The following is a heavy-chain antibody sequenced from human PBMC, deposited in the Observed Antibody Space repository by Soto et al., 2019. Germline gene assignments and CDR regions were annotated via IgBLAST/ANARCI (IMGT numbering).Heavy chain of an antibody. V-gene: IGHV1-69*01. Sequence: QVQLVQSGPEVKKTGTSVKFSCQASGGTFSSRAISWLRQAPGQGLEWMGGIIPVFGRVNYAEKFQDRVTITADEYTGTVYMELSSLRSEDTALYYCANARGGTFLGYHGMDIWGQGTTVSVSS. J-gene: IGHJ6*02. CDR3: ANARGGTFLGYHGMDI. CDR1: GGTFSSRA. D-gene: IGHD3-16*01. CDR2: IIPVFGRV.